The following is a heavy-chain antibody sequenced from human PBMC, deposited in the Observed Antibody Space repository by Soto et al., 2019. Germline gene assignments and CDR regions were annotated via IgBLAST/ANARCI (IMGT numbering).Heavy chain of an antibody. CDR3: ARLSAQYASSPPFDY. CDR1: GYSFTTYW. Sequence: PGESLKISCKGSGYSFTTYWIAWVRQMPGKGLEWMGIIYPGDSDTRYSPSFQGQVTISGDKSINTAYLQWSSLKASDTAMYYCARLSAQYASSPPFDYWGKGPRVTVSS. D-gene: IGHD6-6*01. J-gene: IGHJ4*02. CDR2: IYPGDSDT. V-gene: IGHV5-51*01.